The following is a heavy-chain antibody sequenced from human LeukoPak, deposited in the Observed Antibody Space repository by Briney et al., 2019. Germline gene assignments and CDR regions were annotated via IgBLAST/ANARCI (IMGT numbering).Heavy chain of an antibody. CDR3: TGSSDFGGYYFYYYMDV. J-gene: IGHJ6*03. CDR1: GGSFSNNYS. D-gene: IGHD4-23*01. V-gene: IGHV4-39*02. CDR2: LYYNGNT. Sequence: SETLSLTCTVSGGSFSNNYSWDWIRQPPGKGLEWIGSLYYNGNTYYNPSLKSRLTISVDTSKSHFSLQLRSVTAEDTAVYFCTGSSDFGGYYFYYYMDVWGKGTTVSVSS.